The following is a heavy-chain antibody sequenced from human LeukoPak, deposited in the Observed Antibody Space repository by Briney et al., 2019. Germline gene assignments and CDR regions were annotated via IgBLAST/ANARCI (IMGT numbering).Heavy chain of an antibody. CDR2: ISINGDKT. D-gene: IGHD1-26*01. Sequence: GGSLRLSCSASGFTFSGHFMHWVRQAPGKGLEYVSSISINGDKTYYAESVKGRFTISRDNSKDTLYLQLSSLRVEDTAVYYCNKDRIGTWSFDHWGQGILLTVSS. CDR3: NKDRIGTWSFDH. CDR1: GFTFSGHF. J-gene: IGHJ4*02. V-gene: IGHV3-64D*06.